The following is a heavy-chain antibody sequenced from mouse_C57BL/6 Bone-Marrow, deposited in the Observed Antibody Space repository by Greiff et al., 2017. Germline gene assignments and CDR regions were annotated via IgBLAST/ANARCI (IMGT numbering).Heavy chain of an antibody. J-gene: IGHJ1*03. Sequence: QVQLQQSGPELVKPGASVKISCKASGYSFTSYYIHWVKQRPGQGLEWIGWIYPGSGNTKYNEKFKGKATLTADKSSSTAYMQLSSLTSEDSAVXYGARRGITTVVGGYFDVWGTGTTVTVSS. CDR1: GYSFTSYY. CDR2: IYPGSGNT. V-gene: IGHV1-66*01. CDR3: ARRGITTVVGGYFDV. D-gene: IGHD1-1*01.